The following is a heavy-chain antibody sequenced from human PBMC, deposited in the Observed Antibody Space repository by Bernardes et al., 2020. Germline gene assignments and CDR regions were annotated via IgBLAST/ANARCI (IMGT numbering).Heavy chain of an antibody. D-gene: IGHD3-10*01. CDR2: INGNGGAT. CDR3: TREGGPGVGDYYFDY. Sequence: AEPLSLECAASRFTFNAYWIHWVRQAPGKGLEWVSLINGNGGATRYADSVKGRFSISRDNGKNTVYLQMDSLRGEDTAVYYCTREGGPGVGDYYFDYWGQGALVTVSS. J-gene: IGHJ4*02. CDR1: RFTFNAYW. V-gene: IGHV3-74*01.